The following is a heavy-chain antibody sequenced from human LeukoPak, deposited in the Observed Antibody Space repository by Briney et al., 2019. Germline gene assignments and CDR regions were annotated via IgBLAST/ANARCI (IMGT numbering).Heavy chain of an antibody. D-gene: IGHD1-26*01. V-gene: IGHV4-59*08. CDR1: GGSFSYSH. J-gene: IGHJ6*03. CDR3: ARQANSGRYYYYMDV. CDR2: FYSGERP. Sequence: SETLSLTCTVSGGSFSYSHWSWIRQAPGKGLECIGNFYSGERPNYNPSLKSRVTISVDTSKNQFSLKLSSVTAADTAVYYCARQANSGRYYYYMDVWG.